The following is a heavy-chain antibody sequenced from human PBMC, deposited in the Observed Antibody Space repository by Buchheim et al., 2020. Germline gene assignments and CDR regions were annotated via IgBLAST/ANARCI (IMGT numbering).Heavy chain of an antibody. Sequence: VQLVESGGGVVQPGRSLRLSCAASGFTFSSYSMNWVRQAPGKGLEWVSSISSSSSYIYYADSVKGRFTISRDNAKNSLYLQMNSLRAEDTAVYYCARVRGASGWYFRAIMDVWGQGTT. V-gene: IGHV3-21*01. CDR1: GFTFSSYS. CDR3: ARVRGASGWYFRAIMDV. D-gene: IGHD6-19*01. J-gene: IGHJ6*02. CDR2: ISSSSSYI.